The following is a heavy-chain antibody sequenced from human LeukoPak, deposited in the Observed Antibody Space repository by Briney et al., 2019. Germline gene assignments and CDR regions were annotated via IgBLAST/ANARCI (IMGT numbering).Heavy chain of an antibody. CDR1: GGSFSGYY. J-gene: IGHJ5*02. CDR2: INHSGST. D-gene: IGHD6-13*01. Sequence: PSETLSLTCAVYGGSFSGYYWSWIRQPPGKGLEWIGEINHSGSTNYNPSLKSRVTISVDTSKNQFSLKLSSVTAADTAVYYCARVGSPYSSSWYWFDPWGQGTLVTVSS. V-gene: IGHV4-34*01. CDR3: ARVGSPYSSSWYWFDP.